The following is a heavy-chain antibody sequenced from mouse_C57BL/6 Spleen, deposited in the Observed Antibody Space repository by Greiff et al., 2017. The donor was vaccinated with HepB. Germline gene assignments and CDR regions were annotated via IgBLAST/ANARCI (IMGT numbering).Heavy chain of an antibody. J-gene: IGHJ4*01. CDR2: IWGVGST. V-gene: IGHV2-6*01. CDR3: ERHWDPHYYAMDY. D-gene: IGHD4-1*01. Sequence: VKLVESGPGLVAPSQSLSITCTVSGFSLTSYGVDWVRQSPGKGLEWLGVIWGVGSTTYNSALKSSLSISTDNSKSQVFLKMHSLQTDDTAMYYCERHWDPHYYAMDYWGQGTSVTVSS. CDR1: GFSLTSYG.